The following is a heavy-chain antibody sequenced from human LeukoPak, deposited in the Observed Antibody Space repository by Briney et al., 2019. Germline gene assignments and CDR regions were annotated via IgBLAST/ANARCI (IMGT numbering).Heavy chain of an antibody. CDR3: ARAMRSTVTFDY. J-gene: IGHJ4*02. CDR1: GGSFSGYY. Sequence: SETLPLTCAVYGGSFSGYYWSWIRQPPGKGLEWIGEINHSGSTNYNPSLKSRVTTSVDTSKNQFSLKLSSVTAADTAVYYCARAMRSTVTFDYWGQGTLVTVSS. D-gene: IGHD4-17*01. V-gene: IGHV4-34*01. CDR2: INHSGST.